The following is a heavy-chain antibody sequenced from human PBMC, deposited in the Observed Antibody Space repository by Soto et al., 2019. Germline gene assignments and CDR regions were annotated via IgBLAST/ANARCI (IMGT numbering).Heavy chain of an antibody. Sequence: PGGSLRLSCAASGFTFSSYWMSWVRQAPGKGLEWVANIKQDGSEKYYVDSVKGRFTISRDSAKNSVYLQMNSLRAEDTAVYYCAKDDYRSGSYYDHWGHGTLVTVSS. V-gene: IGHV3-7*01. J-gene: IGHJ4*01. CDR1: GFTFSSYW. CDR3: AKDDYRSGSYYDH. D-gene: IGHD3-10*01. CDR2: IKQDGSEK.